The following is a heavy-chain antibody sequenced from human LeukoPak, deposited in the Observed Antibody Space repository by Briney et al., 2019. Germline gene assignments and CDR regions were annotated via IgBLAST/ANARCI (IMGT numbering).Heavy chain of an antibody. CDR3: ATLWSSSWYPY. J-gene: IGHJ4*02. D-gene: IGHD6-13*01. V-gene: IGHV1-8*01. CDR1: GYTFTSYD. CDR2: MNPNSGNT. Sequence: ASVKVSCKASGYTFTSYDINRVREATGQGLEWMGWMNPNSGNTGYAQKFQGRVTMTRNTSISTAYMELSSLRSEDTAVYYCATLWSSSWYPYWGQGTLVTVSS.